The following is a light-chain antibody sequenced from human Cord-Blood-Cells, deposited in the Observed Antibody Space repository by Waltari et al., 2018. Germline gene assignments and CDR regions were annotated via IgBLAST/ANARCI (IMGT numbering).Light chain of an antibody. V-gene: IGLV2-14*01. CDR1: SSDVGGYNY. J-gene: IGLJ1*01. CDR3: SSYTSSSTPYV. Sequence: QSALTQPTSVSGSPGQSIPISCTGTSSDVGGYNYVSWYQQHPGKAPKLMLYQVSKRPSGVSNRCSGSKSGNTSSLTISGLQSEDEADYYCSSYTSSSTPYVFGTGTKVTVL. CDR2: QVS.